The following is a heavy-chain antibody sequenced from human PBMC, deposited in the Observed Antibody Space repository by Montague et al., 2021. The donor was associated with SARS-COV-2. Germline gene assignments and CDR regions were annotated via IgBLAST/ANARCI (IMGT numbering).Heavy chain of an antibody. D-gene: IGHD3-10*01. V-gene: IGHV4-4*09. Sequence: SETLSLTCSVSGGSLRYSYWTWIRQAPERGLEWIGYIYHTGATKYNPALQSRLTISVDTAKNQFFLSLISVTAADTAVYYCARVSSTALRGVIKTSGYFALDVWGPGTTVRVSS. CDR2: IYHTGAT. CDR1: GGSLRYSY. CDR3: ARVSSTALRGVIKTSGYFALDV. J-gene: IGHJ6*02.